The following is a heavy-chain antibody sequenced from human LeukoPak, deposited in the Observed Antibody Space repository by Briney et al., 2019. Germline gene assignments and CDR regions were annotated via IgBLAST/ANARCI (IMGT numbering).Heavy chain of an antibody. CDR1: AGSISSSDW. D-gene: IGHD2-2*01. CDR3: ARDPHCSSSRCPFDY. CDR2: IYRTESP. J-gene: IGHJ4*02. V-gene: IGHV4-4*02. Sequence: SGTLSLTCAVSAGSISSSDWWSCVRQPPGKGLEWIGYIYRTESPKYNASLQSRVTISLDRSKNQFSLKLTSVTAADTAVYYCARDPHCSSSRCPFDYWGQGALVTVSS.